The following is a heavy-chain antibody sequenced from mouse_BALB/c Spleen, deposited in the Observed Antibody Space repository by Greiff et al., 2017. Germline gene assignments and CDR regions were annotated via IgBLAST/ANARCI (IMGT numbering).Heavy chain of an antibody. CDR3: ARISYVAMDY. D-gene: IGHD1-1*01. V-gene: IGHV3-2*02. Sequence: EVKLQESGPGLVKPSQSLSLTCTVTGYSITSDYAWNWIRQFPGNKLEWMGYISYSGSTSYNPSLKSRISITRDTSKNQFFLQLNSVTTEDTATYYCARISYVAMDYWGQGTSVTVSS. CDR1: GYSITSDYA. CDR2: ISYSGST. J-gene: IGHJ4*01.